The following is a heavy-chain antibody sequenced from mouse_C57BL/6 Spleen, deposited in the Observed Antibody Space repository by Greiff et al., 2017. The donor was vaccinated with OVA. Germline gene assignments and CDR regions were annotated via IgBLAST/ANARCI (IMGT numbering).Heavy chain of an antibody. CDR2: IHPNSGST. Sequence: QVQLQQPGAELVKPGASVKLSCKASGYTFTSYWMHWVKQRPGQGLEWIGMIHPNSGSTNYNEKFKSKATVTVDKSSSTAYMQLSSLTSEDSAVYYCAREVYSNVLDYWGQGTTLTVSS. CDR3: AREVYSNVLDY. J-gene: IGHJ2*01. V-gene: IGHV1-64*01. D-gene: IGHD2-5*01. CDR1: GYTFTSYW.